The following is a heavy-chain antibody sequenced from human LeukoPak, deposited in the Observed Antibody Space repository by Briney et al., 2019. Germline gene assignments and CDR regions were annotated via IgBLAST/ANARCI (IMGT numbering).Heavy chain of an antibody. J-gene: IGHJ4*02. Sequence: SQTLSLTCTVSGDSISSSYWSWIRQPPGKRLEWVGYVHYTGKTNYNPSLNNRATISVDMSKNQFSLTLTSVTVADTAMYYCARGYYDRSGSSNPFDSWGQGTLVTVSA. CDR2: VHYTGKT. V-gene: IGHV4-59*01. D-gene: IGHD3-22*01. CDR1: GDSISSSY. CDR3: ARGYYDRSGSSNPFDS.